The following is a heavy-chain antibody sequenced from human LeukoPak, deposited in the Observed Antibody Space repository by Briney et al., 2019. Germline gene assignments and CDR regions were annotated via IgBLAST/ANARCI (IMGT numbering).Heavy chain of an antibody. D-gene: IGHD6-19*01. CDR2: ISYDGSNK. CDR3: ARDRRDSGWYWDHDAFDI. J-gene: IGHJ3*02. Sequence: QPGGSLRLSCAASGFTFSSYAMHWVRQAPGKGLEWVAVISYDGSNKYYADSVKGRFTISRDNSKNTLYLQMNSLRAEDTAVYYCARDRRDSGWYWDHDAFDIWGQGTMVTVSS. V-gene: IGHV3-30-3*01. CDR1: GFTFSSYA.